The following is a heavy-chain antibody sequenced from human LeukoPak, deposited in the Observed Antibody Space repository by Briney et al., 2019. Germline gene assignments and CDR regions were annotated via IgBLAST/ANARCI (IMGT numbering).Heavy chain of an antibody. D-gene: IGHD6-13*01. CDR2: IYYSGST. CDR3: ARVEGSSWYRY. V-gene: IGHV4-59*01. Sequence: SETLSHTCTVSDGSISSYYWSWIRQPPGKGLEWIGYIYYSGSTNYNPSLKSRVTISVDTSKNQFSLKLSSVTAADTAVYYCARVEGSSWYRYWGQGTLVTVSS. CDR1: DGSISSYY. J-gene: IGHJ4*02.